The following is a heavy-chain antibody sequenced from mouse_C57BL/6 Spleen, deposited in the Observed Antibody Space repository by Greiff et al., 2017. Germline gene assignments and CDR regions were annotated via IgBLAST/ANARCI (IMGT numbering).Heavy chain of an antibody. CDR3: AGGNPPYAMDY. J-gene: IGHJ4*01. Sequence: VQLQQSGAELARPGASVKLSCKASGYTFTSYGISWVKQRTGQGLEWIGEIYPRSGNTYYNAKFKGKATLTADKSSSTAYMELRSLTSEDSAVYFCAGGNPPYAMDYWGQGTSVTVSS. CDR2: IYPRSGNT. CDR1: GYTFTSYG. V-gene: IGHV1-81*01. D-gene: IGHD2-1*01.